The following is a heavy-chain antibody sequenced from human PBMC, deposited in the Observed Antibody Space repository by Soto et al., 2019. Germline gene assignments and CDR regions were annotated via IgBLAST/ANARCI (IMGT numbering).Heavy chain of an antibody. D-gene: IGHD6-6*01. CDR3: ARGGYSSSNDY. CDR1: GFTFISYW. J-gene: IGHJ4*02. V-gene: IGHV3-7*03. CDR2: IKQDGSEK. Sequence: PGGSLRLSCAASGFTFISYWMSWVRQAPGKGLEWVANIKQDGSEKYYVDSVKGRFTISRDNAKNSLYLQMNSLRAEDTAVYYCARGGYSSSNDYWGQGTLVTVSS.